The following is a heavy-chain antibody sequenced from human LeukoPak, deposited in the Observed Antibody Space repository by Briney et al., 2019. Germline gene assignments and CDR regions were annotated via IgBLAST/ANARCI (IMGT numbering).Heavy chain of an antibody. CDR2: ISSSGSTI. J-gene: IGHJ4*02. Sequence: GGSLRLSCAASRFTFSSYEMNWVRQAPGKGLEWVSYISSSGSTIYYADSVKGRFTISRDNAKNSLYLQMDSLRAEDTAVYYCARKIRNALDYWGQGTLVTVSS. V-gene: IGHV3-48*03. D-gene: IGHD1-14*01. CDR1: RFTFSSYE. CDR3: ARKIRNALDY.